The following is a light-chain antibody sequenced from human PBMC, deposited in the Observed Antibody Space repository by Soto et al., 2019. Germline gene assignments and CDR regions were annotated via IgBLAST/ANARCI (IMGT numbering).Light chain of an antibody. J-gene: IGKJ5*01. CDR3: QQDYNLPFN. CDR2: DTY. V-gene: IGKV3D-7*01. CDR1: QGIGDT. Sequence: EVVFTHSPATLSLSPLEVFTLSCRASQGIGDTLAWYKHKPGQHPRLLIYDTYTRATGVPARFSGSGSGTDFTLTISSLQPEDFALYYCQQDYNLPFNFGQGTRLETK.